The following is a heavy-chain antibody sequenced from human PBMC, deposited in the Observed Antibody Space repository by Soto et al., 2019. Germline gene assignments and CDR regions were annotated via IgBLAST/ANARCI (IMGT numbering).Heavy chain of an antibody. CDR2: INPSGGST. D-gene: IGHD6-19*01. Sequence: ASVKVSCKASGYTFTSYYMHWVRQAPGQGLEWMGIINPSGGSTSYAQKFQGRVTITRDTSASTAYMELSSLRSEDTAVYYCARDFGYSSGWYGWIGYWGQGTLVTVSS. CDR1: GYTFTSYY. V-gene: IGHV1-46*01. J-gene: IGHJ4*02. CDR3: ARDFGYSSGWYGWIGY.